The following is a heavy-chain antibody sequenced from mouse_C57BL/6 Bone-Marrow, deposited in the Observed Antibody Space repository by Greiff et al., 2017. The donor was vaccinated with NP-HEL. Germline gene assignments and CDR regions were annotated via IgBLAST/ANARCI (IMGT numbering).Heavy chain of an antibody. V-gene: IGHV1-82*01. Sequence: QSGPELVKPGASVKISCKASGYAFSSSWMNWVKQRPGKGLEWIGRIYPGDGDTNYNGKFKGKATLTADKSSSTAYMQLSSLTSEDSAVYFCARWRYYYAMDYWGQGTPVTVSS. CDR3: ARWRYYYAMDY. CDR1: GYAFSSSW. J-gene: IGHJ4*01. CDR2: IYPGDGDT.